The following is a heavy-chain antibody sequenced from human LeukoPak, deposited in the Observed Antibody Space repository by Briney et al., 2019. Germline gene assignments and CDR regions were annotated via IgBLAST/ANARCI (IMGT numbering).Heavy chain of an antibody. J-gene: IGHJ5*02. CDR3: ARALVVYAMGESWFDP. D-gene: IGHD2-8*02. CDR1: GGSISSYY. V-gene: IGHV4-59*01. Sequence: SETLSLTCTVSGGSISSYYWSWIRQPPGKGLEWIGYIYYSGSTNYNPSLKSRVTISVDTSKNQFSLKLSSVTAADTAAYYCARALVVYAMGESWFDPWGQGTLVTVSS. CDR2: IYYSGST.